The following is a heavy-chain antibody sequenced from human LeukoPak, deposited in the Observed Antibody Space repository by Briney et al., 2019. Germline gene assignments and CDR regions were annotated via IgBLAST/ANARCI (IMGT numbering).Heavy chain of an antibody. D-gene: IGHD2-2*01. CDR1: GFTFTTYT. CDR2: INPNSGGT. V-gene: IGHV1-2*06. J-gene: IGHJ5*02. Sequence: GASVKVSCKTSGFTFTTYTMHWVRQAPGQGLEWMGRINPNSGGTNYAQKFQGRVTMTRDTSISTAYMELSRLRSDDTAVYYCASIGYCSSTSCYNWFDPWGQGTLVTVSS. CDR3: ASIGYCSSTSCYNWFDP.